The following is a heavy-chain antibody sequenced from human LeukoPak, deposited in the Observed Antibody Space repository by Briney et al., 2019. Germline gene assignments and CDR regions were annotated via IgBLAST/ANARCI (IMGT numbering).Heavy chain of an antibody. D-gene: IGHD4/OR15-4a*01. V-gene: IGHV3-23*01. Sequence: GGSLRLSCAASGFTFRSYAMSWVRKAPGKGLEWVSAISSSGTKTYYADPVKGRFTISRDNSKNTLYLQINSLRDEDSAVYFCAKDEYGIFAGHWFDPWGQGTLVTVSS. CDR3: AKDEYGIFAGHWFDP. J-gene: IGHJ5*02. CDR1: GFTFRSYA. CDR2: ISSSGTKT.